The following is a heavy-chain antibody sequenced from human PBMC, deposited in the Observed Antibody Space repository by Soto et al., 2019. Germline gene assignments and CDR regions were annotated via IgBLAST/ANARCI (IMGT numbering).Heavy chain of an antibody. Sequence: EVQLLESGGGLVQPGGSLRLSCAASGFTFSTYAMSWVSQAPGKGLEWLSALSGSGDRIYYADSVKGRFTISRDNSKNTLYMQMNSLRAEDTAVYYCAKDPSNLVVVTGWFDLWGQGTLVTVSS. D-gene: IGHD2-21*02. CDR2: LSGSGDRI. V-gene: IGHV3-23*01. J-gene: IGHJ5*02. CDR1: GFTFSTYA. CDR3: AKDPSNLVVVTGWFDL.